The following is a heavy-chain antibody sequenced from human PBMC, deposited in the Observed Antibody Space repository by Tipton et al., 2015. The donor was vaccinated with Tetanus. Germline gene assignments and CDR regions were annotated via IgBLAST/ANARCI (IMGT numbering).Heavy chain of an antibody. V-gene: IGHV3-11*01. CDR3: ARRGSGDYYRVFDL. D-gene: IGHD4-17*01. CDR1: GFTFSDFY. J-gene: IGHJ3*01. Sequence: GSLRLSCAASGFTFSDFYMTWVRQAPGKGLEWVSAISGSSKTINYGDSVKGRFTISRDNAKNSLYLQMNGLTVDDTAVYFCARRGSGDYYRVFDLWGEGTMVTVSA. CDR2: ISGSSKTI.